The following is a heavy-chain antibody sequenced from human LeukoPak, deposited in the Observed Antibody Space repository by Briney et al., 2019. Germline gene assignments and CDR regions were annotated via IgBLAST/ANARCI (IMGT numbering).Heavy chain of an antibody. J-gene: IGHJ4*02. D-gene: IGHD3-10*01. V-gene: IGHV3-30*02. CDR2: IRYDGSNK. Sequence: GGPLRLSCAASGFPFSSYGMHWVRQAPGRGLVGVTFIRYDGSNKYYADSVKGGFTISRDNSKNTLYLQMNSLRAEDTAVYYCAKDLGLWFGELPNPFDYWGQGTLVTVSS. CDR3: AKDLGLWFGELPNPFDY. CDR1: GFPFSSYG.